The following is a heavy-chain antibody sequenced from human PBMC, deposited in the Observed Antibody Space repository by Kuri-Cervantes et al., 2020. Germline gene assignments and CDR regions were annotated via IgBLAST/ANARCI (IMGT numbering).Heavy chain of an antibody. Sequence: ASVKVSCKASGYTFTSYAMHWVRQAPGQGLEWMGWINPNSDGTNYAQKFQGWVTMTRDTSISTAYMELSRLRSDDTAVYYCAREGVYCSSTSCYGDGYYYYYYMDVWGKGTTVTVSS. V-gene: IGHV1-2*04. CDR2: INPNSDGT. J-gene: IGHJ6*03. CDR1: GYTFTSYA. CDR3: AREGVYCSSTSCYGDGYYYYYYMDV. D-gene: IGHD2-2*01.